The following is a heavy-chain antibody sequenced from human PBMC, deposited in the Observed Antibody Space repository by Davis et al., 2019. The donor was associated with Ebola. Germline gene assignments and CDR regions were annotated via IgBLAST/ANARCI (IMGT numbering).Heavy chain of an antibody. V-gene: IGHV1-8*03. CDR3: ARVPSIAARRDFYYYYMDV. CDR1: GYTFTSYD. CDR2: MNLNSGNT. J-gene: IGHJ6*03. Sequence: ASVKVSCKASGYTFTSYDINWVRQATGQGLEWMGWMNLNSGNTGYAQKFQGRVTITRNTSISTAYMELSSLRSEDTAVYYCARVPSIAARRDFYYYYMDVWGKGTTVTVSS. D-gene: IGHD6-6*01.